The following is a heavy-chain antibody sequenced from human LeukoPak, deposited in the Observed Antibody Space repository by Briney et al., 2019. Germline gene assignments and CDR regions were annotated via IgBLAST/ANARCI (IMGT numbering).Heavy chain of an antibody. D-gene: IGHD6-19*01. CDR1: GFTVSSNY. CDR3: ARGPGAVATDWYFDL. CDR2: IYSGGST. J-gene: IGHJ2*01. V-gene: IGHV3-53*01. Sequence: GESLRLSCAASGFTVSSNYMSWVRQAPGKGLEWVSVIYSGGSTYYADSVKGRFTISRDNSKNTLYLQMNSLRAEDTAVYYCARGPGAVATDWYFDLWGRGTLVTVSS.